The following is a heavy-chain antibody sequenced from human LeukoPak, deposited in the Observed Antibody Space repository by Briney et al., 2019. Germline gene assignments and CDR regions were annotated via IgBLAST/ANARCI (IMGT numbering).Heavy chain of an antibody. CDR2: IYYSGST. D-gene: IGHD1-26*01. Sequence: SETLSLTCTVSGGSISSLYWSWIRRPPGKGLEWIGYIYYSGSTNYNPSLKSRVTISVDTSKNQISLKLSSVTAADTAVYFCARRYSGTYYELNWGQGTPVTVSS. CDR1: GGSISSLY. CDR3: ARRYSGTYYELN. J-gene: IGHJ4*02. V-gene: IGHV4-59*11.